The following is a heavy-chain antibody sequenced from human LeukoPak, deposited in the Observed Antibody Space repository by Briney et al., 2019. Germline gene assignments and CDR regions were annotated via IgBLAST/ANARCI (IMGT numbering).Heavy chain of an antibody. J-gene: IGHJ4*02. Sequence: GGSLRLSCAASGFTFSSYAMSWVRQAPGKGLEWVSLISGSGGSTYYADSVKGRFTISRENAKNSLYLQMNSLRAGDTAVYYCARGVPGGLDYWGQGTLVTVSS. D-gene: IGHD2-8*01. V-gene: IGHV3-23*01. CDR1: GFTFSSYA. CDR2: ISGSGGST. CDR3: ARGVPGGLDY.